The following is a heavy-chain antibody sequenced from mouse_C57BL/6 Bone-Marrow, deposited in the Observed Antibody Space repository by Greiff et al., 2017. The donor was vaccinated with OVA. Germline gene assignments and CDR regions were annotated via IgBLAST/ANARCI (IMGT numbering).Heavy chain of an antibody. Sequence: QVQLKESGAELVKPGASVKLSCKASGYTFTSYWMQWVKQRPGQGLEWIGEIDPSDSYTNYNQKFKGKATLTVDTSSSTAYMQLSSLTSEDSAVYDCARTGSYDLYYAMDYWGQGTSVTVSS. J-gene: IGHJ4*01. V-gene: IGHV1-50*01. D-gene: IGHD1-1*02. CDR2: IDPSDSYT. CDR3: ARTGSYDLYYAMDY. CDR1: GYTFTSYW.